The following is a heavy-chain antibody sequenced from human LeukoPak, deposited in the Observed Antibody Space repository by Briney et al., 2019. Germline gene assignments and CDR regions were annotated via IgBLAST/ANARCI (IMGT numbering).Heavy chain of an antibody. Sequence: ASVKVSCKASGYTFTGYYMHWVRQAPGQGLEWMGWINPNSGGTNYAQKFQGRVTMTRDTSISTAYMELSRLRSDDTAVYYCGRGPPLGWGGTSGGYFDYWAQETWVPVS. CDR3: GRGPPLGWGGTSGGYFDY. D-gene: IGHD3-10*01. CDR2: INPNSGGT. J-gene: IGHJ4*02. V-gene: IGHV1-2*02. CDR1: GYTFTGYY.